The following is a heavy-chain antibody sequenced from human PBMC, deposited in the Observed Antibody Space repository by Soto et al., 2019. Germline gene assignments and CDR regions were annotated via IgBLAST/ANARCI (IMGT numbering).Heavy chain of an antibody. CDR1: GGTFSSYA. J-gene: IGHJ6*02. V-gene: IGHV1-69*01. CDR2: IIPIFGTA. D-gene: IGHD3-10*01. Sequence: QVQLVQSGAEVKKPGSSVKVSCKASGGTFSSYAISWVRQAPGQGLEWMGGIIPIFGTANYAQKFQGRVTITADESTSTAYMELSSLRSEDTAVYYCARVIEGSGSYDYYYYGMDVWGQGTTVTVSS. CDR3: ARVIEGSGSYDYYYYGMDV.